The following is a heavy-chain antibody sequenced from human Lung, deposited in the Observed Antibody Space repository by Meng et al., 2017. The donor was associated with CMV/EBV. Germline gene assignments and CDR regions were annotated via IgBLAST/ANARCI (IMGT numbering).Heavy chain of an antibody. CDR1: GYTFSSYG. J-gene: IGHJ3*02. CDR3: ARDFYEYDNSGYYDDTFDI. Sequence: ASVKVSXKASGYTFSSYGISWVRQAPGQGLEWMGWIGGYDGRTNYRQKFKGRVTVTRDTSTSTAYMEVRSLGSDGTAVYYCARDFYEYDNSGYYDDTFDIWGQGKXVXVSS. CDR2: IGGYDGRT. V-gene: IGHV1-18*01. D-gene: IGHD3-22*01.